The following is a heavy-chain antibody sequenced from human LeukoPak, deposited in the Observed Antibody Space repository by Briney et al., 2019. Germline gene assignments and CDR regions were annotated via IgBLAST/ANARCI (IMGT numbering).Heavy chain of an antibody. CDR1: GFTFSNYG. Sequence: PGRSLRLSCAASGFTFSNYGMHWVRQAPGKGLEGVAVVWYDGSNKYYADSVKGRFTISRDNSKNTLYLQMNSLRAEDTAVYYCARDVPDSGNYYPDAFDIWGQGTMVTVSS. D-gene: IGHD3-10*01. CDR3: ARDVPDSGNYYPDAFDI. CDR2: VWYDGSNK. V-gene: IGHV3-33*01. J-gene: IGHJ3*02.